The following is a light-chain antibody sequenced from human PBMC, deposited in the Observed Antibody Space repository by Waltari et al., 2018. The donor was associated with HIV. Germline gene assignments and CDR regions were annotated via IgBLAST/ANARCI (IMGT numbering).Light chain of an antibody. CDR3: SSFAGTNSHVV. Sequence: QSALTQPPSASGSPEQSVTISCTGTSSDVGAYNFVSWYQQRPGQAPKLIIFEVNKRPSGVPDRFSGSKSVTTAALTVSGLQAEDEADYYCSSFAGTNSHVVFGGGTKLTVL. V-gene: IGLV2-8*01. CDR2: EVN. J-gene: IGLJ2*01. CDR1: SSDVGAYNF.